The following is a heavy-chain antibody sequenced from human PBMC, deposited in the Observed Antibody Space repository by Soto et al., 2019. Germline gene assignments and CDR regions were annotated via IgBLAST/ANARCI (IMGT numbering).Heavy chain of an antibody. Sequence: QVQLVESGGGVVQPGRSLRLSCAASGFTFSSYGMHWVRQAPGKGLEWVAVISYDGSNKYYEDSVKGRFTISRDNSKNTLYLQMNSLRAEDTAVYYCAKDGGVGQQLVYWGQGTLVTVSS. V-gene: IGHV3-30*18. J-gene: IGHJ4*02. CDR3: AKDGGVGQQLVY. D-gene: IGHD6-13*01. CDR1: GFTFSSYG. CDR2: ISYDGSNK.